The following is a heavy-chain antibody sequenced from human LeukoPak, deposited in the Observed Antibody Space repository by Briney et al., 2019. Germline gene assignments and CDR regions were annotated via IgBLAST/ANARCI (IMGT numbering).Heavy chain of an antibody. CDR1: GFTFDDYA. CDR3: AKDNDSSGYYGPYFDY. V-gene: IGHV3-9*03. D-gene: IGHD3-22*01. J-gene: IGHJ4*02. Sequence: GGSLRLSCAASGFTFDDYAMHWVRQAPGKGLEWVSGISWNSGSIGYADSVKGRFTISRDNAKNSLYLQMNSLRAEDMALYYGAKDNDSSGYYGPYFDYWGQGTLVTVSS. CDR2: ISWNSGSI.